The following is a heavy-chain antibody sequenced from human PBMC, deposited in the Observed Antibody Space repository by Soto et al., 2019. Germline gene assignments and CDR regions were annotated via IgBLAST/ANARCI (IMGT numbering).Heavy chain of an antibody. CDR2: ISYDGSNK. CDR3: ARRGYGMDV. CDR1: GFTFSSYA. J-gene: IGHJ6*02. V-gene: IGHV3-30-3*01. Sequence: GGTLRLSCAASGFTFSSYAMHWVRQAPGKGLEWVAVISYDGSNKYYADSVKGRFTISRDNSKNTLFLQMNSLRPEDTAVCYCARRGYGMDVWGQGTTVTVSS.